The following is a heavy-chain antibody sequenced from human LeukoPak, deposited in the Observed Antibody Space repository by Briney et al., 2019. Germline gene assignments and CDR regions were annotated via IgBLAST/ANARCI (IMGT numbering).Heavy chain of an antibody. D-gene: IGHD3-10*01. Sequence: ASVKVSCKASGGTFSSYAISWVRQAPGQGLEWMGRIIPILGIANYAQKFQGRVTMTRDTSTSTVYMELSSLRSEDTAVYYCASEFWGISGFDYWGQGTLVTVSS. CDR1: GGTFSSYA. CDR3: ASEFWGISGFDY. J-gene: IGHJ4*02. V-gene: IGHV1-69*04. CDR2: IIPILGIA.